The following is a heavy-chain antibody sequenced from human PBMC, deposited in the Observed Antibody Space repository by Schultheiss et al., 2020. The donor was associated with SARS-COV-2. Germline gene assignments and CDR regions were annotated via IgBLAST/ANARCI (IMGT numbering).Heavy chain of an antibody. D-gene: IGHD3-3*01. J-gene: IGHJ4*02. CDR2: ISGSGGST. V-gene: IGHV3-23*01. CDR1: GFTVSSNY. Sequence: GGSLRLSCAASGFTVSSNYMSWVRQAPGKGLEWVSAISGSGGSTYYADSVKGRFTISRDNSKNTLYLQMNSLRAEDTAVYYCAKDQGITIFGVVTTFDYWGQGTLVTVSS. CDR3: AKDQGITIFGVVTTFDY.